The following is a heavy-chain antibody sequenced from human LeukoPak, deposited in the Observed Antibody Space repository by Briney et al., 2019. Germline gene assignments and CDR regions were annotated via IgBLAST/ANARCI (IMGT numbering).Heavy chain of an antibody. CDR2: INHSGST. CDR1: GGSFSGYY. V-gene: IGHV4-34*01. CDR3: ARGSMVRGVSWYHGMDV. Sequence: SETLSLTCAVYGGSFSGYYWSWIRQPPGKGLEWIGEINHSGSTNYNPSLKSRVTISVDTSKNQFSLKLSSVTAADTAVYYCARGSMVRGVSWYHGMDVWGQGTTVTVSS. D-gene: IGHD3-10*01. J-gene: IGHJ6*02.